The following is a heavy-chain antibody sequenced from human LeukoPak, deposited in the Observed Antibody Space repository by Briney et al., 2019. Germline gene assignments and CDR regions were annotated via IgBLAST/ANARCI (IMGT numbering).Heavy chain of an antibody. J-gene: IGHJ4*02. CDR3: ARGDAPWTPVPQDEY. Sequence: PGGSLRLSCAASGFTFSSYWMHWVRHAPGKGLVWVSRINTDGSSTSYADSVKGRFTISRDNAKNTLYLQMNSLRAEDTAVYYCARGDAPWTPVPQDEYWGQGTLVTVSS. CDR1: GFTFSSYW. CDR2: INTDGSST. D-gene: IGHD3/OR15-3a*01. V-gene: IGHV3-74*01.